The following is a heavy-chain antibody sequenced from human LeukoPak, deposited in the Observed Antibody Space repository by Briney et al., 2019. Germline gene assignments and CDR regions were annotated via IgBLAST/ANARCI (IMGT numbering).Heavy chain of an antibody. D-gene: IGHD1-26*01. CDR1: GFSFSDYY. V-gene: IGHV3-11*04. Sequence: GGTLRLSCVASGFSFSDYYMSWIRQAPGKGLEWVSYIGSTIYYADSVKGRFTISRDNAKNSLYLQMNSLRAEDTAVYYCARDRGIVGTTGYYYMDVWGKGTTVTVSS. CDR2: IGSTI. J-gene: IGHJ6*03. CDR3: ARDRGIVGTTGYYYMDV.